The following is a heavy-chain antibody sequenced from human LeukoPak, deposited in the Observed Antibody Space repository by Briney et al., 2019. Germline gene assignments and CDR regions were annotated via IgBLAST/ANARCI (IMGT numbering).Heavy chain of an antibody. Sequence: GRSLRLSCAASGFTFDDYAMHWVRQAPGKGLEWVSGISWNSGSIGYADSVKGRFTISRDNAKNSLYLQMNSLRAEDTALYYCARVKNWNLISGVDYWGQGTLVTVSS. CDR1: GFTFDDYA. D-gene: IGHD1-1*01. V-gene: IGHV3-9*01. J-gene: IGHJ4*02. CDR2: ISWNSGSI. CDR3: ARVKNWNLISGVDY.